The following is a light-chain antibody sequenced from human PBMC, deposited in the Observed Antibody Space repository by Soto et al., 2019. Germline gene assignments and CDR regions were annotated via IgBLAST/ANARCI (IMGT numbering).Light chain of an antibody. CDR2: EVS. Sequence: QSALTQPASVSGSPGQSITISCTGTSSDVGGYNYVSWYQQHPGKAPKLMIFEVSYRPSGVSNRFSGSKSGNTASLTISGLQAEDEADYYCSSYTRSSTRVFGGGTQVTVL. CDR1: SSDVGGYNY. CDR3: SSYTRSSTRV. V-gene: IGLV2-14*01. J-gene: IGLJ3*02.